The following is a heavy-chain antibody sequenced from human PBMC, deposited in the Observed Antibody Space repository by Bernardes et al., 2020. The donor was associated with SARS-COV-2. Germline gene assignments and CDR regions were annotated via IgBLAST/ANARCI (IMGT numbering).Heavy chain of an antibody. D-gene: IGHD1-26*01. V-gene: IGHV4-39*01. CDR1: RDSISSRSYY. J-gene: IGHJ4*02. CDR3: ARSGSHYSYY. Sequence: DTLSLTCTASRDSISSRSYYWGRLRQLPGKGLEWIGSTHYSGSTYYNPSLKSRVTISIDTSKNQFPLKLKSATAADTAMYYCARSGSHYSYYWSQGTLVTVSS. CDR2: THYSGST.